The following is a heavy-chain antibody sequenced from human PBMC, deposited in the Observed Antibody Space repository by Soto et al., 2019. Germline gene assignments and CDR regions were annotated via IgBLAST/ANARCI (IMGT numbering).Heavy chain of an antibody. Sequence: GGSLRLSCAASGFTFSDYWMSWVRQAPGKGLEWVAKIKQDGSEKHYVDSVKGRFTISRDNAENSLHLQMNSLRAEDTAVYYCARKGRYCRGGSCYTTAFDIWGQGTMVTVSS. J-gene: IGHJ3*02. CDR1: GFTFSDYW. CDR2: IKQDGSEK. CDR3: ARKGRYCRGGSCYTTAFDI. V-gene: IGHV3-7*01. D-gene: IGHD2-15*01.